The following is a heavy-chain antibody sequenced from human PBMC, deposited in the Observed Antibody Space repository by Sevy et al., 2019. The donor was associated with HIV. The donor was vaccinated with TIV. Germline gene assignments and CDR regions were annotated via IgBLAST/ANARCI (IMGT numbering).Heavy chain of an antibody. Sequence: ASVKVYCKASGYTFTSYGISWVRQAPGQGLEWMGWISAYNGNTNYAQKLQGRVTMTTDTSTSTAYMELRSLRSDDTAVYYCARAPVMVVPAARHYYYGIDVWGQGTTVTVSS. D-gene: IGHD2-2*01. CDR1: GYTFTSYG. CDR2: ISAYNGNT. J-gene: IGHJ6*02. CDR3: ARAPVMVVPAARHYYYGIDV. V-gene: IGHV1-18*01.